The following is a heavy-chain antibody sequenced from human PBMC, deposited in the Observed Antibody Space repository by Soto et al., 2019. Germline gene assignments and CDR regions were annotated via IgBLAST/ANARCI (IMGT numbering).Heavy chain of an antibody. D-gene: IGHD6-13*01. CDR1: GGTFSSYA. CDR3: AMDWNSSPMGAFDI. Sequence: SVKVSCKASGGTFSSYAISWVRQAPGQGLEWMGGIIPIFGTANYAQKFQGRVTITADESTSTAYMELSSLRSEDTAVYYCAMDWNSSPMGAFDIWGQGAMVTVSS. V-gene: IGHV1-69*13. CDR2: IIPIFGTA. J-gene: IGHJ3*02.